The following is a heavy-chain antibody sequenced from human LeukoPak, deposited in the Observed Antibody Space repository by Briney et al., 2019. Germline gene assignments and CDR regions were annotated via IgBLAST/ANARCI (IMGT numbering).Heavy chain of an antibody. CDR2: INPNSGGT. CDR1: GYTFTGYY. V-gene: IGHV1-2*02. D-gene: IGHD5-24*01. Sequence: ASVNVSCKASGYTFTGYYMHWVRQAPGQGLEWMGWINPNSGGTNYAQKFQGRVTMTRDTSISTAYMELSRLRSDDTAVYYCARLLREMATAFDYWGQGTLVTVSS. J-gene: IGHJ4*02. CDR3: ARLLREMATAFDY.